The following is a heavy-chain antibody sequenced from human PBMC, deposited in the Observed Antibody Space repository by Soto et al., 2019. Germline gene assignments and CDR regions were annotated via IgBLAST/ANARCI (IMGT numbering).Heavy chain of an antibody. V-gene: IGHV4-61*05. Sequence: PSETLSLTCTVSGGSISSSSYYWGWIRQPPGKGLEWIGHIYFTGSTNYNPSLKSRVTMSLDTSRNQFSLKLSSVTAADTAVYYCTRGPPRVQWFDPWGLGTLVTVSS. CDR2: IYFTGST. CDR1: GGSISSSSYY. J-gene: IGHJ5*02. CDR3: TRGPPRVQWFDP.